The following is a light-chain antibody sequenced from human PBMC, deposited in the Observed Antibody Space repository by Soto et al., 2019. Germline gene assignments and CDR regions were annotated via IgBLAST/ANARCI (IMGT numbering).Light chain of an antibody. J-gene: IGKJ2*01. CDR2: GTC. CDR3: QQCGPSLRYT. Sequence: EVVLTQSPDTLSLSPGETATLSCRASQAVTGNYLAWYQQKPGQAPSLLIYGTCNRATGIPDRFSGSGSGTDFTLTIRRLEPEDFAVYYCQQCGPSLRYTFGQGTKLEIK. CDR1: QAVTGNY. V-gene: IGKV3-20*01.